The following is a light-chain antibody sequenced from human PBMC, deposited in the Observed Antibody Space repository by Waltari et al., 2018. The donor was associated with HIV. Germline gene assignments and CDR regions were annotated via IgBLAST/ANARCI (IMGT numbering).Light chain of an antibody. CDR3: QQYNNWPPGYT. Sequence: ETVMTQSPATLFVSPGARATLSCRASQSISSDLAWYQQQPGQAPRLLMYDASTRATGIPARFSGSGSGTEFTLTISSLQSEDFAVYYCQQYNNWPPGYTFGQGTKLQIK. J-gene: IGKJ2*01. V-gene: IGKV3-15*01. CDR2: DAS. CDR1: QSISSD.